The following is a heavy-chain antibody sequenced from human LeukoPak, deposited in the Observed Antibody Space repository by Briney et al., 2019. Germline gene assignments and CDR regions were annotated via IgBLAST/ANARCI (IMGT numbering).Heavy chain of an antibody. J-gene: IGHJ4*02. CDR2: IRQDGSEK. D-gene: IGHD3-22*01. V-gene: IGHV3-7*01. CDR1: GFTFSSYW. CDR3: AKAGLDYYDSSGYYYLGGFDY. Sequence: GGSLRLSCAASGFTFSSYWMSWVRQAPGKGLEWVANIRQDGSEKNYVDSVKGRFTISRDNAKNSLYLQMNSLRVEDTAVYYCAKAGLDYYDSSGYYYLGGFDYWGQGTLVTVSS.